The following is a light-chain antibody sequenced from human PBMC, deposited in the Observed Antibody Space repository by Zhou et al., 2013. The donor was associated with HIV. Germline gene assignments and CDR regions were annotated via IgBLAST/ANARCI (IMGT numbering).Light chain of an antibody. CDR2: GAF. J-gene: IGKJ4*01. Sequence: EIVMTQSPGTLSVSPGERATLSCRASQSVGTNLAWYQQKTGQAPRLLIYGAFSRATGIPARFSGSGSGTDFTLTISSLEPEDFAVYYCQQRSNWLTFGGGTKVEIK. V-gene: IGKV3-11*01. CDR1: QSVGTN. CDR3: QQRSNWLT.